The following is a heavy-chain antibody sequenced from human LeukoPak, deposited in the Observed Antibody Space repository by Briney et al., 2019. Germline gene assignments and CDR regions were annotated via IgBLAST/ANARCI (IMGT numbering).Heavy chain of an antibody. V-gene: IGHV1-2*02. J-gene: IGHJ4*02. Sequence: ASVTVSCKASGYTFTGYYLHWVRQAPGQGLEWVGWINPNSGGTSSAQTFQGRVTMTRDTSLSTAYMELSRLGSDDTAIFYCARGGYSTTWGVSDYWGQGTLVTVSS. D-gene: IGHD2/OR15-2a*01. CDR1: GYTFTGYY. CDR3: ARGGYSTTWGVSDY. CDR2: INPNSGGT.